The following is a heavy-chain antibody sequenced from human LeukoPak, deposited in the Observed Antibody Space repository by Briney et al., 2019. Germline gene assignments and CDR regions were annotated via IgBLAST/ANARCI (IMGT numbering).Heavy chain of an antibody. J-gene: IGHJ4*02. CDR1: GYILTNYY. V-gene: IGHV1-46*01. CDR2: INPSGSST. D-gene: IGHD1-20*01. CDR3: ARDFIDGYNSAPRWDY. Sequence: VASVKVSCKASGYILTNYYIHWVRQAPGQGLEWMGIINPSGSSTSYAPKFQDRVTMTRDMSTSTVYMELSSLRSEDTAMYYCARDFIDGYNSAPRWDYWGQGTLVTVSS.